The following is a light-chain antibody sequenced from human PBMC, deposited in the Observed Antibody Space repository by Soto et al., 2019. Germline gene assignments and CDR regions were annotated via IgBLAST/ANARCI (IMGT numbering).Light chain of an antibody. CDR3: QKYHSAPRT. CDR1: QSISSY. Sequence: DIQMTQSPSSLSASVGDRVTITCRASQSISSYLNWYQQKPGKAPKLLIYAASSLQSGVPSRFSGSGSGTDFTLTISSLQPEDIATYYCQKYHSAPRTFGQGTKGDIK. J-gene: IGKJ1*01. V-gene: IGKV1-39*01. CDR2: AAS.